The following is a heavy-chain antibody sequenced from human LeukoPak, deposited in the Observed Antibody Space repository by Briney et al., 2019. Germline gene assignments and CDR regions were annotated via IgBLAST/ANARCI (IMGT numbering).Heavy chain of an antibody. Sequence: PGGSLRLSCAASGFTFSSYEMNWVRQAPGKGLEWVSYISSSGSTIYYADSVKGRFTISRDNAKNSLYLQMNSLRAEDTAVYYCARLAAAVTEPWDYWGQGTLVTVSS. J-gene: IGHJ4*02. CDR2: ISSSGSTI. CDR3: ARLAAAVTEPWDY. D-gene: IGHD6-13*01. CDR1: GFTFSSYE. V-gene: IGHV3-48*03.